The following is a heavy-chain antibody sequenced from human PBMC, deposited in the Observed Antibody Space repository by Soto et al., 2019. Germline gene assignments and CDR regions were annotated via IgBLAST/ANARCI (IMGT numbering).Heavy chain of an antibody. CDR3: AGYNWKDRGMVV. J-gene: IGHJ6*02. CDR1: RGAFTTYG. V-gene: IGHV1-69*01. D-gene: IGHD1-20*01. Sequence: QVQLVQSGAEVKKPGSSVKVSCKASRGAFTTYGISWVRQAPGQGLEWMGGIIPIFGTTNYAWKIQGRITITAVESTSTDYVELSGLRSADTAVYYCAGYNWKDRGMVVWGQETTVTVSS. CDR2: IIPIFGTT.